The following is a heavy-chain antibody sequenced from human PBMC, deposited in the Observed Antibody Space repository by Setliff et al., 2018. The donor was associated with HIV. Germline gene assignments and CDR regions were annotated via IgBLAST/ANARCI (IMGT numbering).Heavy chain of an antibody. Sequence: SETLSLTCVISGGSMGSHYWSWIRQSPGKGLEWIGNIHYTGISDINPSLKRRATISLDRPKIQFSLKLSSVTAADTAIYYCARDPSQYLDFLFDPQPFNVWGHGTMVTVSS. J-gene: IGHJ3*01. V-gene: IGHV4-59*11. CDR2: IHYTGIS. CDR3: ARDPSQYLDFLFDPQPFNV. D-gene: IGHD3-9*01. CDR1: GGSMGSHY.